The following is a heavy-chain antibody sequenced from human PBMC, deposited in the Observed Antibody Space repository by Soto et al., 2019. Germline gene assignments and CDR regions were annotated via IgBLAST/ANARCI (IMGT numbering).Heavy chain of an antibody. CDR1: GGTFSSYT. J-gene: IGHJ6*03. D-gene: IGHD5-12*01. V-gene: IGHV1-69*04. CDR2: IIPILGIA. Sequence: GASVKVSCKASGGTFSSYTISWVRQAPGQGLEWMGRIIPILGIANYAQKFQGRVTITADKSTSTAYMELSSLRSEDTAVYYCAREYSGYDSESYPYYYYYMDVWGKGTTVTVSS. CDR3: AREYSGYDSESYPYYYYYMDV.